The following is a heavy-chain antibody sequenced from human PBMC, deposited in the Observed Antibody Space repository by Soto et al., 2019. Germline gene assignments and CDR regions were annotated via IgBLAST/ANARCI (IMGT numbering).Heavy chain of an antibody. J-gene: IGHJ3*02. CDR3: AINSSSSGNDAFDI. CDR2: ISYDGSNK. V-gene: IGHV3-30*04. D-gene: IGHD6-6*01. CDR1: GFTFSSYA. Sequence: GGSLRLSCAASGFTFSSYAMHWVRQAPGKGLEWVAVISYDGSNKYYADSVKGRFTISRDNSKNTLYLQMNSLRAEDTAVYYCAINSSSSGNDAFDIWGQGTMVTVSS.